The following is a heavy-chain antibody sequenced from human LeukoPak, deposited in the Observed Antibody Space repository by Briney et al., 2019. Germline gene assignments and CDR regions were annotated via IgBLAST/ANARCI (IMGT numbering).Heavy chain of an antibody. J-gene: IGHJ6*02. CDR2: IIPIFGTA. Sequence: SVKASCKASGGPFSSYAISWVRQAPGQGLEWMGGIIPIFGTANYAQKFQGRVTITADESTSTAYMELSSLRSEDTAVYYCAREGIAARLGYCYGMDVWGQGTTVTVSS. CDR3: AREGIAARLGYCYGMDV. CDR1: GGPFSSYA. V-gene: IGHV1-69*01. D-gene: IGHD6-6*01.